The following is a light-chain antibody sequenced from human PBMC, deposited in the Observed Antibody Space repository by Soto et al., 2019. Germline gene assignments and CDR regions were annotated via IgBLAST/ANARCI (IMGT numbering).Light chain of an antibody. CDR1: QSISTY. CDR3: QQLDRYPLS. V-gene: IGKV1-17*01. CDR2: DAS. J-gene: IGKJ4*01. Sequence: DIQMTQSPSSLSASVGNRVTITCRASQSISTYLNWYQKKPGKAPNLLIYDASRLQSGVPSRFSGSGSGTEFTLTISSLQPEDFASYYCQQLDRYPLSFGGGTKVDMK.